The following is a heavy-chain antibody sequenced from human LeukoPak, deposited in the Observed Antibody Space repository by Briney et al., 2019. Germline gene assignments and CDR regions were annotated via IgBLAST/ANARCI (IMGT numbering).Heavy chain of an antibody. Sequence: GGSLRLFCAASGFTFSSYAMSWVRQAPGKGLEWVSAISGSGGSTYYADSVKGRFTISRDNSKNTLYLQMNSLRAEDTAVYYCAKDPTRVLLWFGELIIGGQGTLVTVSS. D-gene: IGHD3-10*01. CDR1: GFTFSSYA. J-gene: IGHJ4*02. CDR2: ISGSGGST. V-gene: IGHV3-23*01. CDR3: AKDPTRVLLWFGELII.